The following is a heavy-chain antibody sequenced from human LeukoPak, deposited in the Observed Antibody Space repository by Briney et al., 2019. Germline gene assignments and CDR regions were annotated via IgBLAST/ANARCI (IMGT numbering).Heavy chain of an antibody. Sequence: GGSLRLSCAASGFTFDDYAMHWVRHAPGEGLEWVSGISWNSGSIGYADSVKGRFTISRDNAKNSLYLQMNSLRAEDTALYYCAKPGTRYCSGGSCYFDYWGQGTLVTVSS. CDR1: GFTFDDYA. CDR2: ISWNSGSI. CDR3: AKPGTRYCSGGSCYFDY. J-gene: IGHJ4*02. D-gene: IGHD2-15*01. V-gene: IGHV3-9*01.